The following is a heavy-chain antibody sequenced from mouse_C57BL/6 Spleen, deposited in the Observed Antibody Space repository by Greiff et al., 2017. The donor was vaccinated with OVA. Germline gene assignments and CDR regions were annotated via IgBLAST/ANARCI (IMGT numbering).Heavy chain of an antibody. D-gene: IGHD4-1*01. J-gene: IGHJ1*03. CDR1: GYTFTSYW. CDR2: IDPSDSYT. CDR3: ARRRTGTNWYFDV. V-gene: IGHV1-50*01. Sequence: VQLQPSGAELVKPGASVKLSCKASGYTFTSYWMPWVKQRPGQGLEWIGEIDPSDSYTNYNQKFKGKATLTVDTSSSTAYMQLSSLTSEDSAVYYCARRRTGTNWYFDVWGTGTTVTVSS.